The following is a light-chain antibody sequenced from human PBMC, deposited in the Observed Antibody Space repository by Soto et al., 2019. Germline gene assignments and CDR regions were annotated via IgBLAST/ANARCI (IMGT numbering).Light chain of an antibody. CDR3: QQRSNGPPFT. V-gene: IGKV3-11*01. J-gene: IGKJ3*01. CDR2: DAS. Sequence: EIVLTQSPATLSFSPGERATLSCRASQSVSSYLAWYQQKPGQAPRLLIYDASNRATGIPARFSGSGSGTNFTLTISSLEPEDFAVYYCQQRSNGPPFTFGPGTKVDIK. CDR1: QSVSSY.